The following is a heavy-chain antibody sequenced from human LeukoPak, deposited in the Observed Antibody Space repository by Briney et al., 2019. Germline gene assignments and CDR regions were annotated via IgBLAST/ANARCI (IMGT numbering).Heavy chain of an antibody. CDR1: GGSISSGDYY. V-gene: IGHV4-30-4*01. Sequence: PSETLSLTCTVSGGSISSGDYYWSWIRQPPGKGLEWIGYIYYSRSTYYNPSLKSRVTISVDTSKNQFSLKLSSVTAADTAVYYCARGDGDYHNGMDVWGKGTTVTVSS. D-gene: IGHD4-17*01. CDR3: ARGDGDYHNGMDV. J-gene: IGHJ6*04. CDR2: IYYSRST.